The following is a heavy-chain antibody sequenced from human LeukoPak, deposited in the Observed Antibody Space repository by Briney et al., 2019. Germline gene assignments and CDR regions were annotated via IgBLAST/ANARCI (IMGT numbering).Heavy chain of an antibody. CDR1: GFTFSSYA. CDR3: ARDRMPDYYYYYMDV. V-gene: IGHV3-30*04. CDR2: ISYDGSNK. D-gene: IGHD1-14*01. Sequence: GGSLRLSCAASGFTFSSYAMHWVRQAPGRGLEWVAVISYDGSNKYYADSVKGRFTISRDNSKNTLYLQMNSLRAEDTAVYYCARDRMPDYYYYYMDVWGKGTTVTVSS. J-gene: IGHJ6*03.